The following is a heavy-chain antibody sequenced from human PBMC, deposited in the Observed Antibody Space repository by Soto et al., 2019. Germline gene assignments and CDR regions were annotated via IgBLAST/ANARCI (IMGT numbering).Heavy chain of an antibody. CDR3: ARGLVGDYSSASCVHLCAFDV. D-gene: IGHD2-2*01. CDR1: GYTFTSYD. J-gene: IGHJ3*01. Sequence: QVQLVQSGAEVKKPGASVKVSCKASGYTFTSYDINWVRQATGQGLEWMGWMNPNSGNTGYAQKFQGRVTMTRNTAISTGYMELRSRLSEDTAGYSGARGLVGDYSSASCVHLCAFDVWGQGTMVTVSS. CDR2: MNPNSGNT. V-gene: IGHV1-8*01.